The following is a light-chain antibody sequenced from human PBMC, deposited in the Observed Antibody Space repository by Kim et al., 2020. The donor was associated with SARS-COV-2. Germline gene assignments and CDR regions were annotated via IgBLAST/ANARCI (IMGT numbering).Light chain of an antibody. J-gene: IGLJ1*01. Sequence: VTISCTGSSSNIGAGYDVHWYQQLPGTAPKLLIYDNTNRPSGVPDRFSGSNSGTSTSLAITGLQAEDEADYYCQSYDSSLSGFYVFGTGTKVTVL. CDR3: QSYDSSLSGFYV. V-gene: IGLV1-40*01. CDR1: SSNIGAGYD. CDR2: DNT.